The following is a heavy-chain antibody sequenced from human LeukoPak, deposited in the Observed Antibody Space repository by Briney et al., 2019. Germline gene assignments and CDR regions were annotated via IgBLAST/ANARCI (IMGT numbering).Heavy chain of an antibody. CDR3: AKGLRGNYDY. CDR2: ITDNGINT. D-gene: IGHD1-26*01. CDR1: GFTFNSYA. J-gene: IGHJ4*02. Sequence: PGGSLSLSCAASGFTFNSYAMAGFRQPPEKGLGWVSSITDNGINTYYADSVKGRFTISRDNSKNTLYLQMNSLRAEDTAVYYCAKGLRGNYDYWGQGTLVTVSS. V-gene: IGHV3-23*01.